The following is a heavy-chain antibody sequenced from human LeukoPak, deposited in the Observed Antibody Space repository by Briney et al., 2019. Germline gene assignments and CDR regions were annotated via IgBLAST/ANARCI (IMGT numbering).Heavy chain of an antibody. Sequence: QPGGSLRLSCAASGFIFSSYPTSWVRQAPGKGLEWVSAISGTAENTYYADSVKGRFSISRDNSRNTVHLQMNSLRPEDTAVYYCANQRGGFWGQGTLVTVSS. D-gene: IGHD3-10*01. J-gene: IGHJ4*02. CDR3: ANQRGGF. CDR2: ISGTAENT. V-gene: IGHV3-23*01. CDR1: GFIFSSYP.